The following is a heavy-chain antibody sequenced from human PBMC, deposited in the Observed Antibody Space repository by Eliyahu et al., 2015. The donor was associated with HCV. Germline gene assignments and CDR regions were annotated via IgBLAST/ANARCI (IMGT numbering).Heavy chain of an antibody. V-gene: IGHV3-15*01. D-gene: IGHD3-10*01. CDR1: XFXFXNAW. CDR2: IKSKTDGGTT. CDR3: TEYYGSGSYPTR. Sequence: EVQLVXSGGXLXKPGGSLRLSCAASXFXFXNAWMSWVRQAPXKGLEWVGRIKSKTDGGTTDYAAPVKGRFTISRDDSKNTLYLQMNSLKTEDTAVYYCTEYYGSGSYPTRWGQGTLVTVSS. J-gene: IGHJ4*02.